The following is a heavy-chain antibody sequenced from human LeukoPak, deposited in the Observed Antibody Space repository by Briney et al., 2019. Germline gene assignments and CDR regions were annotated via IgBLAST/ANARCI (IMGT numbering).Heavy chain of an antibody. CDR2: INHSGST. V-gene: IGHV4-39*07. CDR3: ARLVVPAARLRAGYYMDV. CDR1: GGSISSGSYY. J-gene: IGHJ6*03. D-gene: IGHD2-2*01. Sequence: SQTLSLTCTVSGGSISSGSYYWSWIRQPPGKGLEWIGEINHSGSTNYNPSLKSRVTISVDTSKNQFSLKLSSVTAADTAVYYCARLVVPAARLRAGYYMDVWGKGTTVTVSS.